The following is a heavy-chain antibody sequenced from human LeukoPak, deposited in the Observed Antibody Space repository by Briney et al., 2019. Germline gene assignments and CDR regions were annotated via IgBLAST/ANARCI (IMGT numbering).Heavy chain of an antibody. D-gene: IGHD3/OR15-3a*01. CDR3: ARDLDLDFLFDY. CDR2: INPNSGGT. CDR1: GYTFTGYY. J-gene: IGHJ4*02. Sequence: GASVKVSCKASGYTFTGYYMHWVRQAPGQGLEWMGWINPNSGGTNYAQKFQGRVTMTRDTSISTAYMELGRLRSDDTAVYYCARDLDLDFLFDYWGQGTLVTVSS. V-gene: IGHV1-2*02.